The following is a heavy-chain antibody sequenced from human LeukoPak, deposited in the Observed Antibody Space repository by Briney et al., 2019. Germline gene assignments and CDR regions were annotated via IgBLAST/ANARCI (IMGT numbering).Heavy chain of an antibody. D-gene: IGHD6-19*01. V-gene: IGHV3-23*01. CDR2: TSDSGANA. J-gene: IGHJ4*02. Sequence: GGSLRLSCAASGFTFSSYSMNWVRQAPGKGLEWVSATSDSGANAYYADSVKGRFTVSRDNSENTVFLQMNSLRAEDTAIYNCAKDSSSSGWASTTDYWGQGTLVTVSS. CDR3: AKDSSSSGWASTTDY. CDR1: GFTFSSYS.